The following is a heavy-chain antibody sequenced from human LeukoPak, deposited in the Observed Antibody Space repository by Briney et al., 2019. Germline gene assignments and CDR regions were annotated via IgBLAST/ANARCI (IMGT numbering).Heavy chain of an antibody. Sequence: LETLSLTCTVSGGSISSSTYYWGWIRQPPGKGLEWIGSIYYSGSTYYNPSPKSRVTISVDTSKNQFSLKQSSVTAADTAVYYGARHSFEGDFDYWGQRTLVTVSS. J-gene: IGHJ4*02. CDR3: ARHSFEGDFDY. V-gene: IGHV4-39*01. CDR1: GGSISSSTYY. D-gene: IGHD3-16*01. CDR2: IYYSGST.